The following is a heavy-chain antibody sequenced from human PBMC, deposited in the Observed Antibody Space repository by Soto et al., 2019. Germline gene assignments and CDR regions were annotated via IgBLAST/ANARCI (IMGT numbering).Heavy chain of an antibody. CDR3: AKDGGYYDSSGYYWTGGMDV. Sequence: WSLRLSCAASGFTFSSYGMHWVRQAPGKGLEWVAVISYDGSNKYYADSVKGRFTISRDNSKNTLYLQMNSLRAEDTAVYYCAKDGGYYDSSGYYWTGGMDVWGQGTTVTVSS. J-gene: IGHJ6*02. V-gene: IGHV3-30*18. D-gene: IGHD3-22*01. CDR1: GFTFSSYG. CDR2: ISYDGSNK.